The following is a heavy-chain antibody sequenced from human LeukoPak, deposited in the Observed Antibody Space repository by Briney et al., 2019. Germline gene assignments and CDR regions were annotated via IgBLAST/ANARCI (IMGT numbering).Heavy chain of an antibody. CDR3: AREGASRPYYYYYYYMDV. Sequence: PSETLSLTCAVYGGSFNGYYWSWIRQPPGKGLEWIGEINHSGSTNYNPSLKSRVTISVDTSKNQFSLKLSSVTAADTAVYYCAREGASRPYYYYYYYMDVWGKGTTVTVSS. D-gene: IGHD1-26*01. CDR2: INHSGST. CDR1: GGSFNGYY. J-gene: IGHJ6*03. V-gene: IGHV4-34*01.